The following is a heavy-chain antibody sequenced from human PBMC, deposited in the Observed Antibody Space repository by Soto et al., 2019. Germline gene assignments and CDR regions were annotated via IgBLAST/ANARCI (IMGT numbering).Heavy chain of an antibody. CDR1: GFTFSSYG. CDR2: ISYDGSNK. V-gene: IGHV3-30*18. CDR3: AKDRRQQLLYYYYGMDV. J-gene: IGHJ6*02. D-gene: IGHD6-13*01. Sequence: QVQLVESGGGVVQPGRSLRLSCAASGFTFSSYGMHWVRQAPGKGLEWVAVISYDGSNKYYADSVKGRFTISRDNSKNTLYLQMNSLRAEDTAVYYCAKDRRQQLLYYYYGMDVWGQGTTVTVSS.